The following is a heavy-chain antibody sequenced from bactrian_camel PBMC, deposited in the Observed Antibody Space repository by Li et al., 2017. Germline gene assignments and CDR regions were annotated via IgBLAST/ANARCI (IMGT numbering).Heavy chain of an antibody. CDR3: AAPYFSGTWSPYNY. CDR1: GYIFNKCK. J-gene: IGHJ4*01. V-gene: IGHV3S40*01. CDR2: ILSDDRYT. D-gene: IGHD2*01. Sequence: DVQLVESGGGSVQAGGSLRLSCTGSGYIFNKCKMGWFRQVPGKAREGVVLILSDDRYTYYADSEKGRFTISRDNAKNTVYLQMDSLKSEDTALYYCAAPYFSGTWSPYNYWGQGTQVTVS.